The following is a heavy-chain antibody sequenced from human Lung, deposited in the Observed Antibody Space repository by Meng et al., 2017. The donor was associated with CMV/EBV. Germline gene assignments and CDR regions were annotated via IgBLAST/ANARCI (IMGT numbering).Heavy chain of an antibody. D-gene: IGHD6-25*01. CDR1: GFTFINYW. Sequence: ESLKISCAAAGFTFINYWMSWVRQAPGKGLEWVANIKEDGSDKYYVDSVKGRFTISRDNAKNSLYLQMNSLRAEDTAVYYCARDRAANSFDPWGQGPLVTVSS. CDR2: IKEDGSDK. CDR3: ARDRAANSFDP. V-gene: IGHV3-7*01. J-gene: IGHJ5*02.